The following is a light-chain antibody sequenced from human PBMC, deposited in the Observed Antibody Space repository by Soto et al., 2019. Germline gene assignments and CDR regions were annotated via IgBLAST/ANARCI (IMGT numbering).Light chain of an antibody. CDR3: QPYNNWPLT. Sequence: DIVMTQSPATLSLSPGEGATLSCRASQSVGSYLSWYQQKPGQAPRLLIYGASTRATGIPPRFSGSRSGPEFTLTINSLQSEDFAIYYCQPYNNWPLTLGGGTKVDIK. CDR2: GAS. CDR1: QSVGSY. J-gene: IGKJ4*01. V-gene: IGKV3D-15*01.